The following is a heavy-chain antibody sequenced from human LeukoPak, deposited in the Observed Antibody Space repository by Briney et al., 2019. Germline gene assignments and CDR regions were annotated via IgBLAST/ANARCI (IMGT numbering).Heavy chain of an antibody. CDR1: GGTFSSYS. V-gene: IGHV1-69*06. Sequence: SVKVSCKASGGTFSSYSISWVRQAPGQGLEWMGGIIPIFGTANYAQKFQGRVTITADKSTSTAYMDLSSLRSEDTAVYYCARDVRGAAQFSDAFHIWGQGTMVTVSS. CDR2: IIPIFGTA. D-gene: IGHD6-13*01. CDR3: ARDVRGAAQFSDAFHI. J-gene: IGHJ3*02.